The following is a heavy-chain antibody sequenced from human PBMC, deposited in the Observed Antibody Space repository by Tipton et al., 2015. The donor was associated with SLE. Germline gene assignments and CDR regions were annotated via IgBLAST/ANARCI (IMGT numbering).Heavy chain of an antibody. J-gene: IGHJ4*02. CDR3: ARVPRAYGGNS. CDR2: ISWNSGSI. CDR1: GFTFDDYA. Sequence: SLRLSCAASGFTFDDYAMHWVRQAPGKGLEWVSGISWNSGSIGYADSVKGRFTISRDNAKNSLYLQMNSLRAEDTAVYYCARVPRAYGGNSWGQGTLVTVSS. V-gene: IGHV3-9*01. D-gene: IGHD3-16*01.